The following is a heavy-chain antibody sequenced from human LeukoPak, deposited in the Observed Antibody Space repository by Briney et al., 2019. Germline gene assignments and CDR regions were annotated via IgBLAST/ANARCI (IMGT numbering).Heavy chain of an antibody. V-gene: IGHV1-69*13. CDR2: IIPIFGTA. CDR1: GGTFSSYA. D-gene: IGHD2-15*01. Sequence: ASVKVSCKASGGTFSSYAISWVRQAPGQGLEWMGGIIPIFGTANYAQKFQGRVTITADESTSTAYMELSSLRSEDTAVYYCASYCSGGSCYSWGLDYFGYWGQGTLVTVSS. CDR3: ASYCSGGSCYSWGLDYFGY. J-gene: IGHJ4*02.